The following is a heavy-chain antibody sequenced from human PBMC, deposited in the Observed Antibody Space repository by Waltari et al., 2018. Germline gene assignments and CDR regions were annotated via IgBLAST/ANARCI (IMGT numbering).Heavy chain of an antibody. CDR1: GGTFSSYA. CDR2: IIPIFGTA. D-gene: IGHD6-13*01. V-gene: IGHV1-69*13. CDR3: ARMGAAGTGLYYYYYGMDV. J-gene: IGHJ6*02. Sequence: QVQLVQSGAEVKKPGSSVKVSCKASGGTFSSYAISWVRQAPGQGLEWMGGIIPIFGTANDAQKCKGRVTITAAESTSTAYRELSSLRSEDTAVYYCARMGAAGTGLYYYYYGMDVWGQGTTVTVSS.